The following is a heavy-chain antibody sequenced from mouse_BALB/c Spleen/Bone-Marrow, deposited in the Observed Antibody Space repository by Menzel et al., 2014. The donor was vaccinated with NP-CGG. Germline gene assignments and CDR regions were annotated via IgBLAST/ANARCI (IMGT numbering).Heavy chain of an antibody. D-gene: IGHD4-1*01. V-gene: IGHV5-17*02. Sequence: DVKLVESGGGLVQPGGSRKLSCAASGFTFSSFGMHWVRQAPEKGLEWIAYISSDSGAIFYADTVKGRFTISRDNPKNTLFLQMTSLRSEDTAIYFCTRGGNWEDFDYWGQGTTLTVSS. CDR2: ISSDSGAI. J-gene: IGHJ2*01. CDR3: TRGGNWEDFDY. CDR1: GFTFSSFG.